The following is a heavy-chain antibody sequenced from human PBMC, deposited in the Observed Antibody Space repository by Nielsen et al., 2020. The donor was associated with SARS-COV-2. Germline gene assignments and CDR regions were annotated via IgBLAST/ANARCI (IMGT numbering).Heavy chain of an antibody. Sequence: ASVKVSCKTSGGTFHNHAVSWVRQAPGQGLEWMGWMNPNSGNTGYAQKFQGRVTMTRNTSISTAYMELSSLRSEDTAVYYCARGQHRPRYSGYSLWGQGTLVTVSS. CDR3: ARGQHRPRYSGYSL. J-gene: IGHJ4*02. CDR2: MNPNSGNT. D-gene: IGHD5-12*01. CDR1: GGTFHNHA. V-gene: IGHV1-8*02.